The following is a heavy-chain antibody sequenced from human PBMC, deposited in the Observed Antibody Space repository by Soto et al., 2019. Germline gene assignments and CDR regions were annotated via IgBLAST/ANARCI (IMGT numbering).Heavy chain of an antibody. CDR1: GFSLSTYHMG. V-gene: IGHV2-5*02. CDR2: IYWDDDK. J-gene: IGHJ4*02. Sequence: QITLKESGPTLVRPAQTLTLTCDFSGFSLSTYHMGVAWIRQPPGKALEGLALIYWDDDKRYSTSLKDRLAISKDTSSNQVVLTITNMDPGDTATYFYAHAGDYDLLTFDHWGPGTLVTVSS. D-gene: IGHD4-17*01. CDR3: AHAGDYDLLTFDH.